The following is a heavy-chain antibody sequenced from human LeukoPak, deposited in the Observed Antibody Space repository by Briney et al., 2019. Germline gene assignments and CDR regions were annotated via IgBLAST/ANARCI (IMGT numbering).Heavy chain of an antibody. V-gene: IGHV1-18*01. J-gene: IGHJ4*02. Sequence: GASVKVSCKASGYTFTSYGISCVRQAPGQGLEWMGWISAYNGNTNYAQKLQGRVTMTTDTSTSTAYMELRSLRSDDTAVYYCARVRNIAAAAYFDYWGQGTLVTVSS. CDR3: ARVRNIAAAAYFDY. CDR1: GYTFTSYG. D-gene: IGHD6-13*01. CDR2: ISAYNGNT.